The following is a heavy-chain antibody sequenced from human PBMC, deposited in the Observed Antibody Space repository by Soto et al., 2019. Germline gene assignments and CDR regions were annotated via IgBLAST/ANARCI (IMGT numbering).Heavy chain of an antibody. Sequence: GGSLRLSCAASGFTFSSYAMSWVRQAPGKGLEWVSAISGSGGSTYYADSVKGRFTISRDNSKNTLNLQMNSLRAEDTAVYYCAKDRIAAAGTSGYYFDYWGQGTLVTVSS. CDR1: GFTFSSYA. V-gene: IGHV3-23*01. CDR2: ISGSGGST. CDR3: AKDRIAAAGTSGYYFDY. D-gene: IGHD6-13*01. J-gene: IGHJ4*02.